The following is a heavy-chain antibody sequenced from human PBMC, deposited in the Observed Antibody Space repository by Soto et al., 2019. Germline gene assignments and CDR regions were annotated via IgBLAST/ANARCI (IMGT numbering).Heavy chain of an antibody. D-gene: IGHD6-19*01. CDR3: ARDADSSGLHY. V-gene: IGHV4-39*07. CDR2: IFYSGST. J-gene: IGHJ4*02. CDR1: GGSISSSSYY. Sequence: SETLSLTCTVSGGSISSSSYYWGWIRQPPGKGLEWIGSIFYSGSTYYNPSLKSRVTISVDTSKNQFSLKLNNLRAEDTAVYYCARDADSSGLHYWGQGILVTVSS.